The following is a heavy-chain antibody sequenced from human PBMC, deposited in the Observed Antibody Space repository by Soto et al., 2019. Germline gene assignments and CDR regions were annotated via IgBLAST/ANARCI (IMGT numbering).Heavy chain of an antibody. V-gene: IGHV4-34*01. J-gene: IGHJ3*02. CDR3: VRGSRLRITMVRGVRDAFDI. CDR2: INHSGST. CDR1: GGSFSGYY. D-gene: IGHD3-10*01. Sequence: QVQLQQWGAGLLKPSETLSLTCAVYGGSFSGYYWSWIRQPPGKGLEWIGEINHSGSTKYNPSLNSQVPLSVETSKSQFSLKLSSVTAADTAVYYCVRGSRLRITMVRGVRDAFDIWGQGTMVTVSS.